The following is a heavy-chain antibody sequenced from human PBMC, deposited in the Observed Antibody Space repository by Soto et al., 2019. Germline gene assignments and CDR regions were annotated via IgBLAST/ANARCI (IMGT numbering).Heavy chain of an antibody. J-gene: IGHJ4*02. CDR2: ISAYNGNT. Sequence: GASVKVSCKASGYTFTSYGISWVRQAPGQGLEWMGWISAYNGNTNYAQKLQGRVTMTTDTSTSTAYMELRSLRSDDTAVYYCARDRVPSGSYFQFDYWGQGTLVTVSS. V-gene: IGHV1-18*01. D-gene: IGHD1-26*01. CDR3: ARDRVPSGSYFQFDY. CDR1: GYTFTSYG.